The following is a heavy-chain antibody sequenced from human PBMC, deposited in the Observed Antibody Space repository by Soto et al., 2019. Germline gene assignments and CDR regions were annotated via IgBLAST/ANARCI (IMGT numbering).Heavy chain of an antibody. Sequence: QVQLVESGGGVVQPGRSLRLSCAASGFTFSSYGMHWVGQAPGKGLEWVAVIWYDVSNKYYADSVKGRFTISRDNSKNTLYLQMNSLRAENTAVYYCARANSGYELGCYAFDIWGQGSMVTVSS. CDR3: ARANSGYELGCYAFDI. V-gene: IGHV3-33*01. J-gene: IGHJ3*02. CDR2: IWYDVSNK. D-gene: IGHD5-12*01. CDR1: GFTFSSYG.